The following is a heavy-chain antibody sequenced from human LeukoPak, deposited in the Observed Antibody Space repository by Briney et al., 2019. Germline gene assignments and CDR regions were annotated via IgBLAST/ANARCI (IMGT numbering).Heavy chain of an antibody. CDR1: GFTFDDYA. CDR3: AKDMSTCSSTSCYTFDY. D-gene: IGHD2-2*02. J-gene: IGHJ4*02. V-gene: IGHV3-9*01. Sequence: PGGSLRLSCAASGFTFDDYAMHWVRQAPGKGLAWVSGISWNSGSIGYADSVKGRFTISRDNAKNSLYLQMNSLRAEDTALYYCAKDMSTCSSTSCYTFDYWGQGTLVTVSS. CDR2: ISWNSGSI.